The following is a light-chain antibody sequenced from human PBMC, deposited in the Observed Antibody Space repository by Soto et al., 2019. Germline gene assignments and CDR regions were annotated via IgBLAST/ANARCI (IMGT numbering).Light chain of an antibody. CDR2: SNV. J-gene: IGLJ3*02. CDR3: AAWDGSLNGWV. V-gene: IGLV1-44*01. Sequence: QSALTQAPSVSGTPGQRVTISCSGSSSNIGSNTGSWYQQVPGTAPKVLIYSNVQRPSGVPDRFSGSKSGTSASLAIGGLQSEDEADYYCAAWDGSLNGWVFGGGTKVTVL. CDR1: SSNIGSNT.